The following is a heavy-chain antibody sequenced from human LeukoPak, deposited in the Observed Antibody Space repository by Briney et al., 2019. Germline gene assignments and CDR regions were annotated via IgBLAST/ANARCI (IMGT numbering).Heavy chain of an antibody. D-gene: IGHD3-10*01. V-gene: IGHV3-23*01. CDR1: GFTFSSYG. Sequence: GGSLRLSCAASGFTFSSYGMSWIRQAPGKGLEWVSAITGNGGNTFYADSVKGRFTISRDNSKNTMYLQMNSLRAEDTALYYCARDRSGSYPNWFDPWGQGTLVTVSS. CDR3: ARDRSGSYPNWFDP. J-gene: IGHJ5*02. CDR2: ITGNGGNT.